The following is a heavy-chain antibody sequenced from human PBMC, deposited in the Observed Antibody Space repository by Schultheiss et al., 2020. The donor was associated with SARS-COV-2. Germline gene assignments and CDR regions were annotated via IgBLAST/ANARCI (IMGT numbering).Heavy chain of an antibody. V-gene: IGHV3-74*01. CDR3: AGSPSVGGAP. J-gene: IGHJ5*02. CDR2: MSPDGSDT. Sequence: GGSLRLSCTASGFTFSNSWMHWVRQPPGKGLMWVSRMSPDGSDTNYADSVKGRFTISRDNAKNTLYLQMNSLRAEDTALYYCAGSPSVGGAPWGQGTLVTVSS. CDR1: GFTFSNSW. D-gene: IGHD2-2*01.